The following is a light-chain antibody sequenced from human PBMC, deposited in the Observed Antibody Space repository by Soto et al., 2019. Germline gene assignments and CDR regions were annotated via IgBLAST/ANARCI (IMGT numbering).Light chain of an antibody. CDR2: DAS. J-gene: IGKJ5*01. CDR1: QSVSSY. V-gene: IGKV3-11*01. Sequence: ESGWTQSQATLSFSPGERATLSCRASQSVSSYLAWYQQKPGQAPRLLIYDASNRATGIPARFSGSGSGTDFTLTISSLEPEDFAVYYCQQRSNWPPITFGQGTRLAI. CDR3: QQRSNWPPIT.